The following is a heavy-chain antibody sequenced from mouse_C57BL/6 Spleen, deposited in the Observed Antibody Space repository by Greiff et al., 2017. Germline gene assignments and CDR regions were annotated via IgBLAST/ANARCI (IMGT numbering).Heavy chain of an antibody. J-gene: IGHJ1*03. CDR3: ARRELGREYFDV. CDR2: ISSGGSYT. CDR1: GFTFSSYG. V-gene: IGHV5-6*01. Sequence: EVQVVESGGDLVKPGGSLKLSCAASGFTFSSYGMSWVRQTPGKRLEWVGTISSGGSYTYYPDSVKGRFTISRDNAKNTLYLQMSSLKSEDTAIYYCARRELGREYFDVWGTGTTVTVSS. D-gene: IGHD3-3*01.